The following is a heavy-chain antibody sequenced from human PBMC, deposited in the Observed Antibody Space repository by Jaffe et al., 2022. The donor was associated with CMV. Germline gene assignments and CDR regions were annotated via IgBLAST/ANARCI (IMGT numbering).Heavy chain of an antibody. CDR3: ARMMNYGIYKNAFHI. J-gene: IGHJ3*02. Sequence: QVTLRESGPALVKPTQTVTVTCTFSGFSLTTYGMCVSWIRQPPGKALEWLARIDWDDDKYYNTSLKSRLTISKDTSKNQVVLTLTNVDPVDTATYYCARMMNYGIYKNAFHIWGQGTMVTVSS. V-gene: IGHV2-70*15. D-gene: IGHD3-16*01. CDR1: GFSLTTYGMC. CDR2: IDWDDDK.